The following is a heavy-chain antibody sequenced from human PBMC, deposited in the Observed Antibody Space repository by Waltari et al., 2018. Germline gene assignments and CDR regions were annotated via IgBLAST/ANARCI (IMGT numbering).Heavy chain of an antibody. V-gene: IGHV1-24*01. CDR1: GYTLTALS. J-gene: IGHJ4*02. CDR3: ATAATYYDGSGSYSGFDY. CDR2: FDPEDGET. D-gene: IGHD3-10*01. Sequence: QVQLVQSGAEVKKPGASVKVSCKVSGYTLTALSMPWVRPAPGKGLEWMGGFDPEDGETIYAQKFQGRVTMTEDTSTDTAYMELSSLRSEDTAVYYCATAATYYDGSGSYSGFDYWGQGTLVTVSS.